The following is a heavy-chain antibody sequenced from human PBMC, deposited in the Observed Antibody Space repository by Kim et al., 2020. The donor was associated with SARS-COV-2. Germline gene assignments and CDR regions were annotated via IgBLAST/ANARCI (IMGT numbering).Heavy chain of an antibody. J-gene: IGHJ4*02. D-gene: IGHD3-22*01. CDR1: GFTFSSYA. CDR2: ISYDGSNK. Sequence: GGSLRLSCAASGFTFSSYAMHWVRQAPGKGLQWVAVISYDGSNKYYADSVKGRFTISRDNSKNTLYLQMNSLRAEDTAVYYCASCSGYFLGYFDYWGQGTLVTVSS. V-gene: IGHV3-30*04. CDR3: ASCSGYFLGYFDY.